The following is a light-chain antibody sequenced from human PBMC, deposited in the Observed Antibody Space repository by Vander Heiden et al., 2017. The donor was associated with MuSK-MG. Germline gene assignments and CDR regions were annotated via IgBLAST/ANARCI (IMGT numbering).Light chain of an antibody. CDR1: HDIGVW. V-gene: IGKV1-12*01. CDR3: QRADGVPRT. Sequence: DIQMTQSPSSVAASVGDRVTITCRASHDIGVWLGWYQQKPGQAPKLLIYAATSLVGGVPSRFSGSGSGTEFTLTISSLQPEDFATYFCQRADGVPRTFGGGTRVE. J-gene: IGKJ4*01. CDR2: AAT.